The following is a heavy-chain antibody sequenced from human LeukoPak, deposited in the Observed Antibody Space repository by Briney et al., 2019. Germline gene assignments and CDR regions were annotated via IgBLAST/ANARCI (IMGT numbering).Heavy chain of an antibody. V-gene: IGHV4-31*11. CDR2: IYYSGSA. CDR1: GGSISSADFY. J-gene: IGHJ4*02. CDR3: ARGSDFFDY. Sequence: ASETLSLTCAVSGGSISSADFYWSWIRQHLGKGLEWIGFIYYSGSAYYNPSLKSRVSISIDTSKNQFSLTLNSVTAADTAVYYCARGSDFFDYWGQGTLITVSS.